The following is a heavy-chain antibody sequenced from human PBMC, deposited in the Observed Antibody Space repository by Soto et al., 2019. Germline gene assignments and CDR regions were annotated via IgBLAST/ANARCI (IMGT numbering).Heavy chain of an antibody. CDR1: GGSFSGYY. Sequence: QVQLQQWGAGLLKPSETLSLTCAVYGGSFSGYYWTWIRQAPGTGLEWIGEINPSGGTNYTSSLKSRVTISVDTTKNQFSLILYSVTAADTAVYYCARDRQYYHFWGGYENEGPYGMDVWGQGTTVTVSS. J-gene: IGHJ6*02. CDR2: INPSGGT. CDR3: ARDRQYYHFWGGYENEGPYGMDV. V-gene: IGHV4-34*02. D-gene: IGHD3-3*02.